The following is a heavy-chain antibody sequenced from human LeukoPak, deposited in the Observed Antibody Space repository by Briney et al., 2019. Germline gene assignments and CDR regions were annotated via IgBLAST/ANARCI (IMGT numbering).Heavy chain of an antibody. V-gene: IGHV1-2*02. CDR2: ISPNSGGA. Sequence: ASVKVSCKASGYTFTGYYIHRVRQAPGQGLGWMGWISPNSGGANYAQKFRGRVTMTRDTSITTAYMELSSLKSDDTALYYCARVYYLWESYRYLFDYWGQGSLVTVSS. D-gene: IGHD3-16*02. CDR1: GYTFTGYY. J-gene: IGHJ4*02. CDR3: ARVYYLWESYRYLFDY.